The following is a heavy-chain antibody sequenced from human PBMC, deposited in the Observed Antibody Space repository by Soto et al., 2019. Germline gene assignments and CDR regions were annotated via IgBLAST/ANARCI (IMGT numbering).Heavy chain of an antibody. J-gene: IGHJ4*02. D-gene: IGHD6-6*01. CDR2: ISYDGSKE. CDR3: AKEGPDVSSSSFDY. CDR1: GFTFSRYG. Sequence: QVQLVESGGGVVQPGRSLRLSCAASGFTFSRYGMHWVRQAPGKGLEWVAVISYDGSKEDFGDSVKGRFTISRDNSKNTLYLQMKSLRSEDTAVYYCAKEGPDVSSSSFDYWGQGIPVTVSS. V-gene: IGHV3-30*18.